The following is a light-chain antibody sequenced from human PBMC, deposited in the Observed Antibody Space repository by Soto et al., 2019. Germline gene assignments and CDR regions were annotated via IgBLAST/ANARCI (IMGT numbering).Light chain of an antibody. V-gene: IGKV1-5*01. CDR2: DAS. J-gene: IGKJ1*01. CDR3: QQYNTYST. CDR1: QSISTW. Sequence: DIQMTQSPSALSASVGDRVTITCRASQSISTWLAWYQQKPGKAPKLLIFDASRLEYGVPSRFSGSGSGTEFTLTLSSLQPDDFATYYCQQYNTYSTFGHGTKVEIK.